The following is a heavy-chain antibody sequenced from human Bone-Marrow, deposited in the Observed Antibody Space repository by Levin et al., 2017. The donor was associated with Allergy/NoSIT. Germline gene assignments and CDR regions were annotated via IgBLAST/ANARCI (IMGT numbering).Heavy chain of an antibody. Sequence: GGSLRLSCAASGFSFNTYAMNWVRQAPGKGLEWVASINTRSNYIYYTDSVKGRFTVSRDNAKNSLYLQMNSLRVEDTAVYYCAREDGVVGASSHFDYWGRGTLVIVSS. D-gene: IGHD1-26*01. CDR2: INTRSNYI. J-gene: IGHJ4*01. V-gene: IGHV3-21*01. CDR1: GFSFNTYA. CDR3: AREDGVVGASSHFDY.